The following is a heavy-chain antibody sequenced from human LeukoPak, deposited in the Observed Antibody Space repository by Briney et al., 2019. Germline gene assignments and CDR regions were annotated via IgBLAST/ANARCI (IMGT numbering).Heavy chain of an antibody. Sequence: GASVKVSCKASGYTFTSYAMNWVRQDPGQGLEWMGWINTNTGNPTYAQGFTEQFVFSLDTSVNTAYLQINSLKSEDTAVYYCARDNYGAEEGIGSSLVWLDPWGQGTLVTVSS. D-gene: IGHD6-13*01. J-gene: IGHJ5*02. CDR1: GYTFTSYA. CDR3: ARDNYGAEEGIGSSLVWLDP. CDR2: INTNTGNP. V-gene: IGHV7-4-1*02.